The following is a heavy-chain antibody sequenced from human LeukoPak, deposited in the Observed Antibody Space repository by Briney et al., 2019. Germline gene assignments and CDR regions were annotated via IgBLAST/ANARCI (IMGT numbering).Heavy chain of an antibody. CDR2: INAGNGNT. D-gene: IGHD3-3*02. Sequence: ASVKVSCKASGYTFTSYAMHWVRQAPGQRLEWMGWINAGNGNTKYSQKFQGRVTITRDTSASTAYMELSSLRSEDTAVYYCARFRPGIHKGDYWGQGTLVTVSS. J-gene: IGHJ4*02. CDR3: ARFRPGIHKGDY. CDR1: GYTFTSYA. V-gene: IGHV1-3*01.